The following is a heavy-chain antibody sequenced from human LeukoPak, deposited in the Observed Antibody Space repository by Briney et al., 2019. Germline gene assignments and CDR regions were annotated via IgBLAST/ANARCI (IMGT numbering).Heavy chain of an antibody. D-gene: IGHD1-26*01. V-gene: IGHV1-18*04. Sequence: ASVKVSCKASGYTFTGYYMHWVRQAPGQGLEWMGWVSAYSGNTNYAPKLQGRVTMTTDTSTSTAYMELRSLRSDDTAVYCCARAGGWQLLDHSNWFDPWGQGTLVTVSS. J-gene: IGHJ5*02. CDR1: GYTFTGYY. CDR2: VSAYSGNT. CDR3: ARAGGWQLLDHSNWFDP.